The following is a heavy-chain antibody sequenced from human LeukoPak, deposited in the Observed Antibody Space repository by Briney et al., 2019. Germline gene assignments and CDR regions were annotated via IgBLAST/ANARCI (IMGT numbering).Heavy chain of an antibody. Sequence: GGSLRLSCAASGFTFSDYYMSWIRQAPGKGLGWVSYISSSGSTIYYADSVKGRFTISRDNAKNSLYLQMNSLRAEDTAVYYCARYLWFGELFDYWGQGTLVTVSS. V-gene: IGHV3-11*01. CDR1: GFTFSDYY. J-gene: IGHJ4*02. D-gene: IGHD3-10*01. CDR2: ISSSGSTI. CDR3: ARYLWFGELFDY.